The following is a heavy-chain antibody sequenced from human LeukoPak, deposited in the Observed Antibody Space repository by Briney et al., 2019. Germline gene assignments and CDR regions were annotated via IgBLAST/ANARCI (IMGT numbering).Heavy chain of an antibody. V-gene: IGHV3-30-3*01. Sequence: GRSLRLSCAASGFTFSSYAMHWVRQAPGKGLEWVAVISYDGSNKYYADSVKGRFTISRDNSKNTLYLQMNSLRAEDTAVYYCARELQLRYFDWLSHFDYWGQGTLVTVSS. CDR3: ARELQLRYFDWLSHFDY. D-gene: IGHD3-9*01. J-gene: IGHJ4*02. CDR1: GFTFSSYA. CDR2: ISYDGSNK.